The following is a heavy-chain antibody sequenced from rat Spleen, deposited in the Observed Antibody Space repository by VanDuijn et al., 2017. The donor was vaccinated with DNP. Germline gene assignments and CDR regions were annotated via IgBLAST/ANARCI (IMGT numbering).Heavy chain of an antibody. CDR3: ARDQGL. Sequence: EVQLVESGGDLVQPGRSLKLSCVASGFTFNNYWMTWIRQVPGKGLEWVASITSSGGSTYYPDSVKGRFTISRDNAKNTLYLQMNSLRSEDTATYYCARDQGLWGPGTMVTVSS. CDR2: ITSSGGST. CDR1: GFTFNNYW. V-gene: IGHV5-31*01. J-gene: IGHJ1*01.